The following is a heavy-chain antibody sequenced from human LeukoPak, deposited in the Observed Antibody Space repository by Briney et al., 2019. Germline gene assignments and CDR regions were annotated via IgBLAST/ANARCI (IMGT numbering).Heavy chain of an antibody. CDR1: GFTFGSYG. CDR3: AKDGTYDSSGYPDY. J-gene: IGHJ4*02. D-gene: IGHD3-22*01. Sequence: GGSLRLSCAASGFTFGSYGMHWVRQAPGKGLEWVAVISYDGSNEYYADSVKGRFTISRDNSKNTLYLQMNSLRAEDTAVYYCAKDGTYDSSGYPDYWGQGTLVTVSS. CDR2: ISYDGSNE. V-gene: IGHV3-30*18.